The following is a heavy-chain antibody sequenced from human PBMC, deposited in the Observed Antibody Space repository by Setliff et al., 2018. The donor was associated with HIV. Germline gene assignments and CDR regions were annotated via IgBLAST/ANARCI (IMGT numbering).Heavy chain of an antibody. J-gene: IGHJ4*02. CDR3: AREVDGDAEGLDY. CDR1: GYTFTTYG. V-gene: IGHV1-8*02. CDR2: MNPNNGNT. Sequence: GASVKVSCKPSGYTFTTYGLSWVRQAPGQGLEWMGWMNPNNGNTGYAEKFQGRVTMTRDTSISTAYMELRSLRSEDTAVYYCAREVDGDAEGLDYWGQGTLVTVSS. D-gene: IGHD4-17*01.